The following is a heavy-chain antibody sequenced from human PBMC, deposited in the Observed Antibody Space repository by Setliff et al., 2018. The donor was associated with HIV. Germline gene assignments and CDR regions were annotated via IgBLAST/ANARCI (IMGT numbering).Heavy chain of an antibody. Sequence: SETLSLTCTVSGGSISRGSYFWTWIRQPAGKGLEWIGRIYTSGSSNNYNPSLKSRVTMSVDTSKNQFSLKLSSVTAADTAVYYCAREAYSNSWYINYMDVWGKGTTVTVS. CDR1: GGSISRGSYF. J-gene: IGHJ6*03. CDR2: IYTSGSS. V-gene: IGHV4-61*02. D-gene: IGHD6-13*01. CDR3: AREAYSNSWYINYMDV.